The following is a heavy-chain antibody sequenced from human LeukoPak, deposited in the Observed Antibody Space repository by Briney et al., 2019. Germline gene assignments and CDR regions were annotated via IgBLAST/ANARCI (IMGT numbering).Heavy chain of an antibody. CDR1: GGSISTYY. D-gene: IGHD6-25*01. V-gene: IGHV4-59*01. CDR3: AGGSGYDSVPNF. CDR2: MYYSGTT. J-gene: IGHJ4*02. Sequence: PSETLSLTCTVSGGSISTYYWSWIRQPPGKELEWIGYMYYSGTTKYNPPLKSRVTFSLDTSKNHFSLKLRSVTAADTAVYYCAGGSGYDSVPNFWGQGTLVTVSS.